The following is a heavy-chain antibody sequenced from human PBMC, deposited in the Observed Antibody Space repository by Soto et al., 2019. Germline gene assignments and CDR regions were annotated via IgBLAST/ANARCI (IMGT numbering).Heavy chain of an antibody. V-gene: IGHV4-39*01. Sequence: QLHLQESGPGLVKPSETLSLTCTVSGASITSGSYYWVWIRQPPGKGLEWIGSIYYSGNTYYDPSLKSRVTISIDTSKIQFSLRLTSVTAADTAVYYGARIRSICGPDGGNYWGQGKLVTVSS. CDR2: IYYSGNT. CDR1: GASITSGSYY. CDR3: ARIRSICGPDGGNY. J-gene: IGHJ4*02. D-gene: IGHD3-3*01.